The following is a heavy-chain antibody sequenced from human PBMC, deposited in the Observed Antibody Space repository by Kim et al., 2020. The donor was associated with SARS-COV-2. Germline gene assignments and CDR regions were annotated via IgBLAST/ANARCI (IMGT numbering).Heavy chain of an antibody. J-gene: IGHJ4*02. CDR2: ISYDGSNK. Sequence: GGSLRLSCAASGFTFSSYAMHWVRQAPGKGLEWVAVISYDGSNKYYADSVKGRFTISRDNSKNTLYLQMNSLRAEDTAVYYCARDPYVPATAHFDYWGQGTLVTVSS. CDR1: GFTFSSYA. D-gene: IGHD2-2*01. V-gene: IGHV3-30*04. CDR3: ARDPYVPATAHFDY.